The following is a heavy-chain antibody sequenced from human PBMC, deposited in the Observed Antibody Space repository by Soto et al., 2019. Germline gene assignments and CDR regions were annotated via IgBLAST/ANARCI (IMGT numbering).Heavy chain of an antibody. Sequence: GGSLRLSCAASGFTYSSYWMGWVRQAPGKGLEWVATIKEDGSERYYVDSVKGRFTISRDNAKNSLYLQINSLTAEDSAVYFCARGSWPFDHWGQGTLVTVSS. J-gene: IGHJ4*02. CDR1: GFTYSSYW. CDR2: IKEDGSER. D-gene: IGHD6-13*01. V-gene: IGHV3-7*05. CDR3: ARGSWPFDH.